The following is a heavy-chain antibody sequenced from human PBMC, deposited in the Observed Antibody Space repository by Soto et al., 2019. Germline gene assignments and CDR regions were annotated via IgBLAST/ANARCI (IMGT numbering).Heavy chain of an antibody. CDR1: GFSLTTSGVG. J-gene: IGHJ4*02. Sequence: QITLNESGPTVVRPTETLTLTCRFSGFSLTTSGVGVGWIRHSPGKAPEWLALIYWDDVKRYSASLKSRLNITNDTSKNHVVLTVSDLDPTDTATYYCAHRVLRTVFGLVTTTAIYFDFWGQGTPVAVSS. CDR2: IYWDDVK. D-gene: IGHD3-3*01. CDR3: AHRVLRTVFGLVTTTAIYFDF. V-gene: IGHV2-5*02.